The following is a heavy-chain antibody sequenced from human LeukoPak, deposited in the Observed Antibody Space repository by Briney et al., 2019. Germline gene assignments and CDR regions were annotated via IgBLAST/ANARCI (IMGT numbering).Heavy chain of an antibody. CDR2: IKSKIDGGTP. J-gene: IGHJ4*02. V-gene: IGHV3-15*01. CDR1: GFTFSNAW. CDR3: TTWNY. Sequence: GGSLRLSCAASGFTFSNAWMSWVRQAPGKGLEWVGRIKSKIDGGTPDYAAPVKGRFTISRDDSKNTLYLRMNSLKTEDTAVYYCTTWNYWGQGTLVTVSS. D-gene: IGHD5-12*01.